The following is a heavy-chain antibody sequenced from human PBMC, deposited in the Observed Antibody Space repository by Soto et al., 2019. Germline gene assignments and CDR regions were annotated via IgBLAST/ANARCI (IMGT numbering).Heavy chain of an antibody. CDR3: VKDRPIAVAAGTMPEYFQH. CDR1: GFTFSSYA. Sequence: PGGSLRLSCSASGFTFSSYAMHWVRQAPGKGLEYVSAISSNGGSTYYADSVKGRFTISRDNSKNTLYLQMSSLRAEDTAVYYSVKDRPIAVAAGTMPEYFQHWGQGTLVTVSS. CDR2: ISSNGGST. V-gene: IGHV3-64D*08. J-gene: IGHJ1*01. D-gene: IGHD6-19*01.